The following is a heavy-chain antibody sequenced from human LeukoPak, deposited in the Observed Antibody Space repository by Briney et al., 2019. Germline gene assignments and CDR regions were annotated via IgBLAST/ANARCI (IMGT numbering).Heavy chain of an antibody. D-gene: IGHD1-26*01. CDR1: GGSISSSNW. CDR3: ARDKVVGATVFDY. V-gene: IGHV4-4*02. J-gene: IGHJ4*02. Sequence: SETLSLTCAVSGGSISSSNWWSWVRQPPGKGLEWIGEIYHSGSTNYNPSLKSRVTISVDKSKNQFSLKLSSVTAADTAVYYCARDKVVGATVFDYWGQGTLVTVST. CDR2: IYHSGST.